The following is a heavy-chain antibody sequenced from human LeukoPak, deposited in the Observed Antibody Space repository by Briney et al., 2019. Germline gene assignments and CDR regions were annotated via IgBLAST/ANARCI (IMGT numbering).Heavy chain of an antibody. CDR2: INSGGST. D-gene: IGHD5-18*01. CDR1: GFTVSSNY. CDR3: ARAGSGYSYAFDY. Sequence: GGSLRLSCAASGFTVSSNYMSWVRQAPGKGLEWVSVINSGGSTYYADSVKGRFTISRDNSKNTLYLQMNSLRAEDTAVYYCARAGSGYSYAFDYWGQGTLVTVSS. J-gene: IGHJ4*02. V-gene: IGHV3-53*01.